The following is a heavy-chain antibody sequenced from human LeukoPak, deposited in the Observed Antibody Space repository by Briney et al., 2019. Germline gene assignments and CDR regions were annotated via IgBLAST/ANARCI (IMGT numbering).Heavy chain of an antibody. CDR3: ARVRGSSGRGAFDI. D-gene: IGHD6-19*01. Sequence: GGSLRLSCAASGFTFSSYSMNWVRQAPGKGLEWVSYISSSSSTIYYADSVKGRFTISRDNAKNSLYLQMNSLRAEDTAVYYCARVRGSSGRGAFDIWGQGTMVTVSS. CDR2: ISSSSSTI. J-gene: IGHJ3*02. V-gene: IGHV3-48*04. CDR1: GFTFSSYS.